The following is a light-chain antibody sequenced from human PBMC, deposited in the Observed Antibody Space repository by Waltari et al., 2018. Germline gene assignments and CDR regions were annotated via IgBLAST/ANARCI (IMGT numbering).Light chain of an antibody. J-gene: IGLJ2*01. Sequence: SYFLPQTPSVSVAPGQTARLTCGGNDSGSRSVQWYQQKPGQAPALVIYDDTARPSGIPQRFSGSNSGNTATLIINKVEVGDEADYYCQLWDSTTDVVFGAGTRLTVL. V-gene: IGLV3-21*02. CDR1: DSGSRS. CDR3: QLWDSTTDVV. CDR2: DDT.